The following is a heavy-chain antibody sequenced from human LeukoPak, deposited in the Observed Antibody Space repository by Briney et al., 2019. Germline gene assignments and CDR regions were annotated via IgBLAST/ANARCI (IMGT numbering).Heavy chain of an antibody. CDR1: GYTFTDYY. CDR2: VDPEDGET. J-gene: IGHJ4*02. CDR3: ATWTSVTRFDY. V-gene: IGHV1-69-2*01. Sequence: ASVKVSCKVSGYTFTDYYMHWVQQAPGKGPEWMGLVDPEDGETIYAEKFQGRVTITADTSTDTAYMELSSLRSEDTAVYYCATWTSVTRFDYWGQGTLVTVSS. D-gene: IGHD4-17*01.